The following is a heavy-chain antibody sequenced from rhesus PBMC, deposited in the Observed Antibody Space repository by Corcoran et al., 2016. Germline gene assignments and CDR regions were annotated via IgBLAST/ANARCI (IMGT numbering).Heavy chain of an antibody. CDR1: GGSISSSY. CDR2: IYGSCSST. Sequence: QLQLQESGPGLVKPSETLSLTCAVSGGSISSSYWSWIRQAPGKGVEWIGYIYGSCSSTNYHPSLKRRVILSVDTSKNQLSLKLTSGTAADTAVYYCARGKYNWNNGRVTWGQGVLVTVSS. J-gene: IGHJ4*01. D-gene: IGHD1-20*01. CDR3: ARGKYNWNNGRVT. V-gene: IGHV4-169*01.